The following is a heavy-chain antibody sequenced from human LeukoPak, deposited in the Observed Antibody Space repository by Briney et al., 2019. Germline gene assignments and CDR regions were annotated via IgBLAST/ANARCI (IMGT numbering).Heavy chain of an antibody. CDR3: AKDFDWSYAFDI. Sequence: GGSLRLSCAASGFTFSNYALHWVRQAPGKGLEWVAVISYDDTNKYYVDSVKGRFTISRDNSKNTLYLQMNSLRAEDTAVYYCAKDFDWSYAFDIWGQGTMVTVSS. J-gene: IGHJ3*02. D-gene: IGHD3-9*01. V-gene: IGHV3-30*04. CDR1: GFTFSNYA. CDR2: ISYDDTNK.